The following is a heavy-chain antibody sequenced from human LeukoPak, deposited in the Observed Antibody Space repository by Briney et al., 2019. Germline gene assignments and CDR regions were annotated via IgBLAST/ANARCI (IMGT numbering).Heavy chain of an antibody. CDR2: INASGGST. V-gene: IGHV1-46*01. Sequence: ASVKVSCKASGYTFTSYYMHWVRQAPGQGLEWMGIINASGGSTSYAQKFQGRVTMTRDTSTSTVYMELSSLRSEDTAVYYCARVWSGTNGFDYWGQGTLVTVSS. CDR1: GYTFTSYY. D-gene: IGHD3-3*01. J-gene: IGHJ4*02. CDR3: ARVWSGTNGFDY.